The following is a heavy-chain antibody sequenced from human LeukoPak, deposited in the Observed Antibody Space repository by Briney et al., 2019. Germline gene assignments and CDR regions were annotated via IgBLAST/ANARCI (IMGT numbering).Heavy chain of an antibody. CDR1: GFTVSSNY. Sequence: GGSLRLSCAASGFTVSSNYMSWVRQAPGKGLEWVSVIYSGGSTYYADSVKGRFTISRDNSKNTLYPQMNSLRAEDTAVYYCARGLGQNNYDSSGYYPYYFDYWGQGTLVTVSS. CDR3: ARGLGQNNYDSSGYYPYYFDY. D-gene: IGHD3-22*01. J-gene: IGHJ4*02. CDR2: IYSGGST. V-gene: IGHV3-53*01.